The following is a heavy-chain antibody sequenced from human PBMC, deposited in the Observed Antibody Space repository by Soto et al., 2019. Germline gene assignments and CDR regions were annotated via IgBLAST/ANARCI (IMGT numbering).Heavy chain of an antibody. CDR1: GFTFNKVG. CDR2: VSFEGSLK. Sequence: PGGSLRVSCAGSGFTFNKVGIHWVREAPGKGLEWVAVVSFEGSLKYYADSVFGRFSVSRDNSKNTVYLQMNSLRLDDTALYFCAKDLRGSYPGISPSYGLDVWGLATTVTVSS. V-gene: IGHV3-30*18. J-gene: IGHJ6*02. CDR3: AKDLRGSYPGISPSYGLDV. D-gene: IGHD1-26*01.